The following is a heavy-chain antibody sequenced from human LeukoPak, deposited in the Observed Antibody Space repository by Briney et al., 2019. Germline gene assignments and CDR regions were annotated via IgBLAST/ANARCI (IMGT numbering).Heavy chain of an antibody. CDR2: IYYSGST. CDR1: GGSISSYY. Sequence: SETLSLTCTVSGGSISSYYWSWIRQPPGKGLEWIGYIYYSGSTYYNPSLKSRVTISVDTSKNQFSLKLSSVTAADTAVYYCARGDGYKPRYWGQGTLVTVSS. J-gene: IGHJ4*02. V-gene: IGHV4-59*12. CDR3: ARGDGYKPRY. D-gene: IGHD5-24*01.